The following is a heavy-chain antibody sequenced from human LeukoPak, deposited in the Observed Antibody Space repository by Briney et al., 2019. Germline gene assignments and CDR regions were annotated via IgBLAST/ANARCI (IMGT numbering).Heavy chain of an antibody. D-gene: IGHD6-13*01. CDR3: AGDRGSSSWWADYYYYGMDV. J-gene: IGHJ6*02. CDR1: GGSISSYY. Sequence: SETLSLTCTVSGGSISSYYWSWIRQPPGKGLEWIGYIYYSGSTNYNPSLKSRVTISVDTSKNQFSLKLSSVTAADTAVYYCAGDRGSSSWWADYYYYGMDVWGQGTTVTVSS. V-gene: IGHV4-59*01. CDR2: IYYSGST.